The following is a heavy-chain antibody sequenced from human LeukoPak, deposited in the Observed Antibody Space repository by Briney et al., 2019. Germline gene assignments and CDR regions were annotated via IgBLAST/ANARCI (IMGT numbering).Heavy chain of an antibody. J-gene: IGHJ4*02. D-gene: IGHD3-22*01. CDR1: GFTFSVYA. CDR3: ARDRPNYYGSDGHYYRRDGDY. CDR2: ITSRGEST. Sequence: GGSLRLSCAASGFTFSVYAMSWVRQAPGKGLQWVSSITSRGESTWYVDSVKGRFTITRDNSENTPYLQMHSLRAEDTAVYYCARDRPNYYGSDGHYYRRDGDYWGRGTLVSVS. V-gene: IGHV3-23*01.